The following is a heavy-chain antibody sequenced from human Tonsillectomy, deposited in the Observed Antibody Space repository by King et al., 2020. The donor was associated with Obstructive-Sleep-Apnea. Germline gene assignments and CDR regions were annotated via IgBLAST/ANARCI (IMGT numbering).Heavy chain of an antibody. CDR3: ARGYGGNSEGTNWFDP. D-gene: IGHD4-23*01. V-gene: IGHV4-38-2*02. CDR1: GYSISSGYY. CDR2: IYHSGTT. J-gene: IGHJ5*02. Sequence: VQLQESGPGLVKPSETLSLTCTVSGYSISSGYYWGWIRQPPGKGLEWIGSIYHSGTTYYNPSLKSRVTISVDTSKNQFSLRLSSVTAAGTAVYYCARGYGGNSEGTNWFDPWGQGTLVTVSS.